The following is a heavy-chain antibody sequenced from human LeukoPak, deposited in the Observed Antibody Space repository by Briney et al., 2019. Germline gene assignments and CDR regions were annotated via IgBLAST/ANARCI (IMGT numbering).Heavy chain of an antibody. CDR2: ITSDGLTT. D-gene: IGHD6-13*01. CDR3: VKASSAAPRRHHCMDV. V-gene: IGHV3-64*05. J-gene: IGHJ6*02. Sequence: GGSLRHSCSASGFTFSSYAMYWVRQAPGKGLEYVSAITSDGLTTHYADSVKGRITISRDNSRNTLYVHMSSLRTEDTAVYYCVKASSAAPRRHHCMDVWGQGTATTVSS. CDR1: GFTFSSYA.